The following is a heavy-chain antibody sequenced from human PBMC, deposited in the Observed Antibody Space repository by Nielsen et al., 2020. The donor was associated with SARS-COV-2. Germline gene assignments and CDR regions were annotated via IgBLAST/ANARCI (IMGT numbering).Heavy chain of an antibody. CDR2: IDWDDDK. Sequence: WIRQPPGKALEWLARIDWDDDKYYNTSLKTRLTISKDTSKSQVVLTMTNMDPVDTATYYCARILYYYDSSGYYYSPFDYWGQGTLVTVSS. CDR3: ARILYYYDSSGYYYSPFDY. J-gene: IGHJ4*02. D-gene: IGHD3-22*01. V-gene: IGHV2-70*11.